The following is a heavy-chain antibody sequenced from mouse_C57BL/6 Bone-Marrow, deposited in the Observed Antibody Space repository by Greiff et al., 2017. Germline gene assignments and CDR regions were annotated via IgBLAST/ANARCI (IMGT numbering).Heavy chain of an antibody. J-gene: IGHJ4*01. V-gene: IGHV1-59*01. CDR2: IDPSDSYT. CDR1: GYTFTSYW. D-gene: IGHD2-10*02. Sequence: QVQLQQPGAELVRPGTSVKLSCKASGYTFTSYWMHWVKQRPGQGLEWIGVIDPSDSYTNYNQKFKGKATLTVDTSSSTAYMQLSSLTSEDSAVYYCATSGYGNLLYYAMDYWGQGTSVTVSS. CDR3: ATSGYGNLLYYAMDY.